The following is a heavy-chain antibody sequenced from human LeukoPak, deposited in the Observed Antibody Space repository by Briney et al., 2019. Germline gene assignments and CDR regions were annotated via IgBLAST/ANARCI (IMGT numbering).Heavy chain of an antibody. CDR1: GGSISSGGYY. CDR3: ARDLSSGWLFDAFDI. J-gene: IGHJ3*02. V-gene: IGHV4-30-2*01. Sequence: PSETLSLTCTVSGGSISSGGYYWSWIRQPPGKGLEWIGYIYHSGSTYYNPSLKSRVTISVDRSKNQFSLKLSSVTAADTAVYYCARDLSSGWLFDAFDIWGQGTMVTVSS. CDR2: IYHSGST. D-gene: IGHD6-19*01.